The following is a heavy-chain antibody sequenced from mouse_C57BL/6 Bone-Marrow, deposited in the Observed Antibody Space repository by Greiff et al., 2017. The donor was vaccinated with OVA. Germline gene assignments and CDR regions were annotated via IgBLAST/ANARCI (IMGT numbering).Heavy chain of an antibody. CDR3: TTLPFYYYGSSYWYFDV. Sequence: EVKLMESGAELVRPGASVKLSCTASGFNIKDYYMHWVKQRPEQGLEWIGRIDPEDGDTEYAPKFQGKATMTADTSSNTAYLQLSSLTSEDTAVYYCTTLPFYYYGSSYWYFDVWGTGTTVTVSS. J-gene: IGHJ1*03. CDR1: GFNIKDYY. CDR2: IDPEDGDT. D-gene: IGHD1-1*01. V-gene: IGHV14-1*01.